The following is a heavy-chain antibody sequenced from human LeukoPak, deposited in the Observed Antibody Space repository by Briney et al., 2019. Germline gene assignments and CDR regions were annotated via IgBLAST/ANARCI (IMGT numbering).Heavy chain of an antibody. Sequence: GRSLRLSCAASGFTFSTYAMHRVHQAPGKGLEYISTINNNGRSTYYADSVKGRFTISRDNSKNTLYLQMTSLRVEDTAVYYCVKGSMAAAGDILSSSFDYWGQGTLVTVSS. J-gene: IGHJ4*02. CDR2: INNNGRST. V-gene: IGHV3-64D*06. D-gene: IGHD6-13*01. CDR1: GFTFSTYA. CDR3: VKGSMAAAGDILSSSFDY.